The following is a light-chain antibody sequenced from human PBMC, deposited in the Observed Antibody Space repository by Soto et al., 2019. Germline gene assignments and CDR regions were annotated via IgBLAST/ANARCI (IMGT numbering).Light chain of an antibody. CDR2: EVS. J-gene: IGLJ3*02. Sequence: QAVVTQPASVSGSPGQSITISCTGTRSDVGAYNYLSWYQQHPGKAPKLMISEVSNRPSGVSDRFSGSKSGNTASLTISGLQAEDEADYYCSSYTTSSTVVFGGGTKLTVL. V-gene: IGLV2-14*01. CDR1: RSDVGAYNY. CDR3: SSYTTSSTVV.